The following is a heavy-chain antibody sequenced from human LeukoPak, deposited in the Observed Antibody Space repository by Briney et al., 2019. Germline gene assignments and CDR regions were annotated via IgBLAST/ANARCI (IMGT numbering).Heavy chain of an antibody. J-gene: IGHJ5*02. CDR1: GGSISSGDYY. CDR2: IYYSGST. CDR3: ARGSTVVTGWFDP. D-gene: IGHD4-23*01. Sequence: SETLSLTCTVSGGSISSGDYYWSWIRQPPGKGPEWIGYIYYSGSTYYNPSLKSRVTISVDTSKNQFSLKLSSVTAADTAVYYCARGSTVVTGWFDPWGQGTLVTVSS. V-gene: IGHV4-30-4*01.